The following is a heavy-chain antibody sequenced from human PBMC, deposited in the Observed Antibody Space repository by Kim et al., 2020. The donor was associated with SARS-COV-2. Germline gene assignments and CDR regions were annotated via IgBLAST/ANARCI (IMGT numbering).Heavy chain of an antibody. Sequence: GGSLRLSCAASRFTFSSYGMHWVRQAPGKGLEWVAIISYDGSNKYYADSVKGRFTISRDNSKNTLYLQMNSLRAEDTAVYYCAKDLGAGGIVGAGDVGRRRYLPAKNPADLDYWGQGTLVTVSS. D-gene: IGHD1-26*01. CDR3: AKDLGAGGIVGAGDVGRRRYLPAKNPADLDY. V-gene: IGHV3-30*18. CDR2: ISYDGSNK. J-gene: IGHJ4*02. CDR1: RFTFSSYG.